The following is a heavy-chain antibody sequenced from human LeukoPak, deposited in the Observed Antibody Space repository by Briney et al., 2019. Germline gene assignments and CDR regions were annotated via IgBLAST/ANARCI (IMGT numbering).Heavy chain of an antibody. CDR1: GFTFSSYS. V-gene: IGHV3-21*01. D-gene: IGHD1-26*01. CDR2: ISSSSSYI. CDR3: ARERSYSFAH. J-gene: IGHJ1*01. Sequence: GGSLRLSCAASGFTFSSYSMNWARQAPGKGLEWVSSISSSSSYIYYADSVKGRFTISRDNAKNTLYLQMNSLRAEDTAVYYCARERSYSFAHWGQGTLVTVSS.